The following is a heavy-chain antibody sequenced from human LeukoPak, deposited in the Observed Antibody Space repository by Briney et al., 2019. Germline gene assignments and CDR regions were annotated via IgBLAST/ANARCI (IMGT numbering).Heavy chain of an antibody. CDR3: ASPTAVDIVAKIHLDYYYGMDV. CDR2: ISSSGSTI. V-gene: IGHV3-11*01. CDR1: EFTFSDYY. Sequence: PGGSLRLSCAASEFTFSDYYMSWIRQAPGKGLEWVSYISSSGSTIYYADSVKGRFTISRDNAKNSLYLQMNSLRAEDTAVYYCASPTAVDIVAKIHLDYYYGMDVWGQGTTVTVSS. J-gene: IGHJ6*02. D-gene: IGHD5-12*01.